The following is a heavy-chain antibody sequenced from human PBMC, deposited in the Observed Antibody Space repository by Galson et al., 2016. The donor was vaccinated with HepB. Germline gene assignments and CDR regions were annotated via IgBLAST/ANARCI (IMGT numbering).Heavy chain of an antibody. Sequence: PALVKPTQTLTLTCTFSGFSLNIDGEGVGWIRQPPGKALEWLALVYWNDDKRYSPSLKTRLTITKDASKKQVFLKMTNMDPADTATYYCAHIGLRFGDLLLDYWGQGARVTVSS. J-gene: IGHJ4*02. CDR1: GFSLNIDGEG. V-gene: IGHV2-5*01. CDR3: AHIGLRFGDLLLDY. CDR2: VYWNDDK. D-gene: IGHD3-10*01.